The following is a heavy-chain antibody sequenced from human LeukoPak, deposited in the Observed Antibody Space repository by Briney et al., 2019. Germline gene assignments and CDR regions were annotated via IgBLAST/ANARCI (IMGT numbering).Heavy chain of an antibody. CDR3: ARSLYSSNWYGFFDY. D-gene: IGHD6-13*01. J-gene: IGHJ4*02. CDR1: GFTFSSYA. CDR2: ITDSGGST. V-gene: IGHV3-23*01. Sequence: GGSLRLSCAASGFTFSSYAMSWVRQAPGKELEWVSAITDSGGSTYYADSVKGRFTISRDNSKNTLYLQMNSLRAEDTAIYYCARSLYSSNWYGFFDYWGQGTLVTVSS.